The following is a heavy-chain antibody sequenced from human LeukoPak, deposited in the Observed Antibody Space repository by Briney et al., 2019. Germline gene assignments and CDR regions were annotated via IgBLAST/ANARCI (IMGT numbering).Heavy chain of an antibody. Sequence: GGSLRLSCGASGFTFSSYGMNWVRQAPGKGLEWVSSISSSSSYIYYADSVKGRFTISRDNAKNSLYLQMNSLRAEDTAVYYCAIDSGRGWFDPWGQGTLVTVSS. J-gene: IGHJ5*02. CDR3: AIDSGRGWFDP. CDR1: GFTFSSYG. D-gene: IGHD1-26*01. V-gene: IGHV3-21*01. CDR2: ISSSSSYI.